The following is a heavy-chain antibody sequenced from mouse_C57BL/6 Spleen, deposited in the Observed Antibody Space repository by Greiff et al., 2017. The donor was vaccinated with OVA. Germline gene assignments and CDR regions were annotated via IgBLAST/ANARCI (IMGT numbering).Heavy chain of an antibody. D-gene: IGHD4-1*01. Sequence: DVQLQESVAELVRPGASVKLSCTVSGFNIKNTYMHWVKQRPEQGLEWIGRIDPTNGNTKYSQKFQGKATITADTSSNTAYLQLNRLTSEDTAIYYCSRTPNWDETMDYWGQGTSVTVSS. CDR1: GFNIKNTY. V-gene: IGHV14-3*01. CDR3: SRTPNWDETMDY. J-gene: IGHJ4*01. CDR2: IDPTNGNT.